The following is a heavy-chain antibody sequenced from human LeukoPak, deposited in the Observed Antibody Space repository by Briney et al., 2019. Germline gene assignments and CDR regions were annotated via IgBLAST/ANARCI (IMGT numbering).Heavy chain of an antibody. CDR2: ISAYNGGT. CDR3: ARDQLRYYGSNNYYSDMDF. D-gene: IGHD3-10*01. V-gene: IGHV1-18*01. Sequence: ASVKVSCKASGYTFTSYAIALVRQAPGQGLEWMGWISAYNGGTNYAQKFRGRVTMTTDTSTNTGYMELRSLRSDDTAVYFCARDQLRYYGSNNYYSDMDFWGQGTTVTVSS. CDR1: GYTFTSYA. J-gene: IGHJ6*02.